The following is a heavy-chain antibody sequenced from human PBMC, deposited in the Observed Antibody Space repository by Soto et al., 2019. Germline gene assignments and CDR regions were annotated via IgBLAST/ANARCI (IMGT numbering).Heavy chain of an antibody. Sequence: PSETLSLTCAVYGGSFSGYYWSWIRQPPGKGLEWIGEINHSGSTNYNPSLKSRVTISVDTSKNQFSLKLSSVTAADTAVYYCARGSSSSQFDYWGQGTLVTVS. CDR3: ARGSSSSQFDY. V-gene: IGHV4-34*01. J-gene: IGHJ4*02. CDR2: INHSGST. CDR1: GGSFSGYY. D-gene: IGHD6-6*01.